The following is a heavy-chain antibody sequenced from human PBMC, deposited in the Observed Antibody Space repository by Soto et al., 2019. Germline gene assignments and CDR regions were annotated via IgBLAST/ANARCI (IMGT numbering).Heavy chain of an antibody. J-gene: IGHJ6*02. CDR1: GYTFTDHY. CDR3: AKDPYIVVVPAATGGMDV. Sequence: QVQLVQSGAEVKKPGASVKVSCKASGYTFTDHYMHWVRQAPGQGLEWMGWINPNSGGTNYAQKFQGRVTMTSDTSTSTAYMELSSLRSDDTALYYCAKDPYIVVVPAATGGMDVWGQGTTVTVSS. D-gene: IGHD2-2*01. CDR2: INPNSGGT. V-gene: IGHV1-2*02.